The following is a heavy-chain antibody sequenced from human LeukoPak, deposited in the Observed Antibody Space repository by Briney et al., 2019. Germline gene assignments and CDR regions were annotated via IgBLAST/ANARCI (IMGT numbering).Heavy chain of an antibody. CDR3: AREGTGLVAPLKFYYYYYYGMDV. CDR2: ISFDGSNK. Sequence: PGRSLRLSCAASGFTFSSYAMHWVRQAPGKGLEWVAVISFDGSNKYHADSVKGRFTISRDNAKNSLYLQMNSLRAEDTAVYYCAREGTGLVAPLKFYYYYYYGMDVWGQGTTVTVSS. V-gene: IGHV3-30*04. CDR1: GFTFSSYA. J-gene: IGHJ6*02. D-gene: IGHD7-27*01.